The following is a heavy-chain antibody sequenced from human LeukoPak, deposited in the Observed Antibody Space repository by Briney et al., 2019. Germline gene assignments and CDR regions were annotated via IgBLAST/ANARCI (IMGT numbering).Heavy chain of an antibody. Sequence: SETLSLTCAVYGGSFSGYYWSWIRQPPGKGLEWIGEINHSGSTNYNPSLKSRVTISVDTSKNQFSLKLSSVTAADTAVYYCARVCITMVQGVIIYYFDYWGQGTLVTVSS. D-gene: IGHD3-10*01. V-gene: IGHV4-34*01. CDR3: ARVCITMVQGVIIYYFDY. J-gene: IGHJ4*02. CDR1: GGSFSGYY. CDR2: INHSGST.